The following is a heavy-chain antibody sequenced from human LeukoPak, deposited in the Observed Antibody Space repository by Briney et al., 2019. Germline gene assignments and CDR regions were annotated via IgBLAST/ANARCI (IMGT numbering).Heavy chain of an antibody. CDR1: GGSISSSSYY. D-gene: IGHD2/OR15-2a*01. V-gene: IGHV4-39*07. Sequence: SETLSLTCTVSGGSISSSSYYWGWIRQPPGKGLEWIGSIYYSGSTYYNPSLKSRVTISVDTSKNQFSLKLSSVTAADTALYYCARVNSYYYMDVWGKGTTVTISS. J-gene: IGHJ6*03. CDR2: IYYSGST. CDR3: ARVNSYYYMDV.